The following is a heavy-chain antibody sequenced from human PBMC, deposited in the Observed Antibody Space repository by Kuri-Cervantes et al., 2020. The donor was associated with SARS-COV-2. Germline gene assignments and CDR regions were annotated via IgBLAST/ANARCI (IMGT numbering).Heavy chain of an antibody. CDR3: ARGGDWFDP. Sequence: LRLSCTVSGGPISSGSYYWGWIRQPAGKGLEWIGRIYTSGSTNYNPSLKSRVTISVDTSKNQFSLKLSSVTAADTAVYYCARGGDWFDPWGQGTLVTVSS. CDR1: GGPISSGSYY. V-gene: IGHV4-61*02. J-gene: IGHJ5*02. D-gene: IGHD1-26*01. CDR2: IYTSGST.